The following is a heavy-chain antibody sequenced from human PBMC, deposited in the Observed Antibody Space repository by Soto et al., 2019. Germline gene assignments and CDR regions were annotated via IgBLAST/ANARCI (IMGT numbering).Heavy chain of an antibody. CDR2: IIPIFGTA. D-gene: IGHD6-13*01. J-gene: IGHJ4*02. V-gene: IGHV1-69*01. CDR3: ARVSYQLAAGLYYFDY. CDR1: GGTFSSYA. Sequence: QVQLVQSGAEVKKPGSSVKVSCKASGGTFSSYAMSWVRQAPGQGLEWMGGIIPIFGTANYAQKFQGRVTITADESTSTAYMELSRLRSEDTAVYYCARVSYQLAAGLYYFDYWGQGTLVTVSS.